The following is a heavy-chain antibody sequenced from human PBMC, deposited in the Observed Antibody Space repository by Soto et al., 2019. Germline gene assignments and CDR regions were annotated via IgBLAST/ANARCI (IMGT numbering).Heavy chain of an antibody. CDR1: GDSVSSYY. CDR2: IYYSGST. CDR3: ARSHDILTGFSSPHFDY. V-gene: IGHV4-59*02. Sequence: QVQLQESGRGLVKPSETLSLTCTVSGDSVSSYYWSWIRQPPGKGLEWIGYIYYSGSTNYNPSLKSRVTISVDTSKNQFSLKLSSVTAADTAVYYCARSHDILTGFSSPHFDYWGQGTLVTVSS. J-gene: IGHJ4*02. D-gene: IGHD3-9*01.